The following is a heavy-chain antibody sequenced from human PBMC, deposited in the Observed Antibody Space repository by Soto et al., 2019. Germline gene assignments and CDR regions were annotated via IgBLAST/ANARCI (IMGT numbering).Heavy chain of an antibody. CDR2: INHSGST. D-gene: IGHD3-3*01. CDR1: GGSFSGYY. V-gene: IGHV4-34*01. J-gene: IGHJ6*02. CDR3: ARGSPYYDFWSGYLHHYYYGMDV. Sequence: KPSETLSLTCAVYGGSFSGYYWSWIRQPPGKGLEWIGEINHSGSTNYNPSLKSRVTISVDTSKNQFSLKLSSVTAADTAVYYCARGSPYYDFWSGYLHHYYYGMDVWGQGTTVTVSS.